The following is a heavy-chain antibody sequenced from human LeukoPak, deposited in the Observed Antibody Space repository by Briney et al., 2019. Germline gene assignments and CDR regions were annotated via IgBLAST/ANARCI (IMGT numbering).Heavy chain of an antibody. V-gene: IGHV3-74*01. D-gene: IGHD3-3*01. CDR2: IHSDGSST. J-gene: IGHJ4*02. Sequence: GGSLRLSCAASGFTFRSYWMHWIRQAPGKGLVWVSHIHSDGSSTSYADSVQGRFTISRDNAKNSLYLQMNNLRVEDTAMYYCARSRSGQYWGQGTLVTVSS. CDR1: GFTFRSYW. CDR3: ARSRSGQY.